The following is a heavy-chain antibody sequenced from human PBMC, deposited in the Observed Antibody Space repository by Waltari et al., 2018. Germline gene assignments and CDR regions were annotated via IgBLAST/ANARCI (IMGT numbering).Heavy chain of an antibody. CDR2: IWYDGTNK. CDR1: GFPCRSYA. Sequence: QVQLVESGGGVVQPGGSLRLSCAASGFPCRSYAMNWVRTAPGKGLEWVAVIWYDGTNKYYADSVKGRFTISRDNSKNTVDLHMNSLRAEDTAVYYCAKRMSGTGWYYLDYWGQGTLVTVSS. D-gene: IGHD6-19*01. CDR3: AKRMSGTGWYYLDY. V-gene: IGHV3-30*02. J-gene: IGHJ4*02.